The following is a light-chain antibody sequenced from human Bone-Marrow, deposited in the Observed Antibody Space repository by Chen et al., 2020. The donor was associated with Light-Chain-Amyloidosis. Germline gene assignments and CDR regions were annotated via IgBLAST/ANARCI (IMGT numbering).Light chain of an antibody. V-gene: IGLV3-21*02. Sequence: SYVLTQPSSASVAPGQTATIACGGNNIGSTSVHWYQQPPGQAPLLVVYDDSDRPSGLPERLSGSNSGNTATLTISRVEAGDEADYYCQVWDRSSDRPVFGGGTKLTVL. J-gene: IGLJ3*02. CDR3: QVWDRSSDRPV. CDR2: DDS. CDR1: NIGSTS.